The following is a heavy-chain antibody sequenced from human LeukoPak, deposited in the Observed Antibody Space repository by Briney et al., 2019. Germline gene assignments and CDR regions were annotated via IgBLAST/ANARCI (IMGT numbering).Heavy chain of an antibody. J-gene: IGHJ4*02. CDR1: GFTFSNYA. Sequence: GGSLRLSCTTSGFTFSNYAMTWVRQAPGKGLEWVSGITGSGQSSLYADSVRGRFIISRDNSKNTVYLQMSSLRAEDTAVYYCAKDIYADYTGGYLDYWGQGTLVTVSS. V-gene: IGHV3-23*01. D-gene: IGHD4-17*01. CDR3: AKDIYADYTGGYLDY. CDR2: ITGSGQSS.